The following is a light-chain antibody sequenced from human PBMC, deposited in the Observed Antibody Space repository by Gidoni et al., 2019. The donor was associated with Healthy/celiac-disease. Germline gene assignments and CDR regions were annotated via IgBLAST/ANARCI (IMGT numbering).Light chain of an antibody. Sequence: EILLTQSPGTLSLSPGERATLSCRARQSVSSSYLAWYQQKPGQAPRLLIYGASSRATGIPDRFSGSGSGTDFTLTISRLDPEDFAVYYCQQYGSSFTWTFGQGTKVEIK. J-gene: IGKJ1*01. CDR3: QQYGSSFTWT. V-gene: IGKV3-20*01. CDR1: QSVSSSY. CDR2: GAS.